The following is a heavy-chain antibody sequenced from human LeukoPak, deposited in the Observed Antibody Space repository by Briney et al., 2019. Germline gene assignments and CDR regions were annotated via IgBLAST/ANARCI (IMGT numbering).Heavy chain of an antibody. J-gene: IGHJ3*02. V-gene: IGHV4-38-2*02. CDR3: ARGPNLRDSSGLGAFDI. D-gene: IGHD3-22*01. CDR1: GYSISSDYY. Sequence: SETLSLTCIVSGYSISSDYYWGWIRQPPGKGLEWIGSIYHSGSTYYNPSRKSRVTISVDTSKHQFSLKLSSVTAADTAVYYCARGPNLRDSSGLGAFDIWGQGTMVTVSS. CDR2: IYHSGST.